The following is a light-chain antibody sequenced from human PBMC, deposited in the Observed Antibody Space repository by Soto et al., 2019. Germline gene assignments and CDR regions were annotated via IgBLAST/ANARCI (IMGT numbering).Light chain of an antibody. Sequence: SALTQPPSVSGSPGQSVTISCTGTSSDIGNYNRVSWYQQPPDTAPKLMIYEVSNRPSGVPDRFSGSKSGNTASLTISGLQTEDEADYYCSSYTSNNTWVFGGGTKLTVL. CDR1: SSDIGNYNR. J-gene: IGLJ3*02. CDR2: EVS. CDR3: SSYTSNNTWV. V-gene: IGLV2-18*02.